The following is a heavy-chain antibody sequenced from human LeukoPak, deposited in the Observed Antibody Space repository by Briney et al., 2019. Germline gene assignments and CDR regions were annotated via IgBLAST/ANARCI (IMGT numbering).Heavy chain of an antibody. V-gene: IGHV1-2*02. CDR2: INPNSGGT. J-gene: IGHJ5*02. CDR1: GYTFTGYY. D-gene: IGHD2-15*01. Sequence: ASVKVSCKASGYTFTGYYMHWVRQAPGQGLEWMGWINPNSGGTNYAQKFQGRVTITRDTSISTAYMELSRLRSDDTAVYYCARKLGVVVAATGVHWFDPWGQGTLVTVSS. CDR3: ARKLGVVVAATGVHWFDP.